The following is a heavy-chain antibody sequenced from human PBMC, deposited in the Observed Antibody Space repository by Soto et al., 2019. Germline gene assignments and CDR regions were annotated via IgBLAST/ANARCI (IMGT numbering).Heavy chain of an antibody. Sequence: PGGSLRLSCAASGFTFSTYGMHWVRQAPGKGLEWVAFIQYHGINKDYADSVKGRFTISRDNSRNTLYLQMNSLRAEDTAVYYCARGLDYDSSGYYLDFWGQGALVTVPQ. D-gene: IGHD3-22*01. CDR2: IQYHGINK. J-gene: IGHJ4*02. V-gene: IGHV3-30*02. CDR1: GFTFSTYG. CDR3: ARGLDYDSSGYYLDF.